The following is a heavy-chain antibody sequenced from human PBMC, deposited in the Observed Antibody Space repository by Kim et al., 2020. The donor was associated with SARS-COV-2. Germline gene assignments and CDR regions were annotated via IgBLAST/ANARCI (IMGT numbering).Heavy chain of an antibody. J-gene: IGHJ6*02. CDR2: INAGNGNT. D-gene: IGHD6-13*01. V-gene: IGHV1-3*01. CDR1: GYTFTSYA. CDR3: ARDKPYSSKTYYYYGMDV. Sequence: ASVKVSCKASGYTFTSYAMHWVRQAPGQRLEWMGWINAGNGNTKYSQKFQGRVTITRDTSASTAYMELSSLRSEDTAVYYCARDKPYSSKTYYYYGMDVWGQGTTVTVSS.